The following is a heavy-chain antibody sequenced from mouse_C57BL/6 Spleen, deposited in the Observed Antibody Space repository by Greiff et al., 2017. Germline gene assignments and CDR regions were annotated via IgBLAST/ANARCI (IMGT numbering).Heavy chain of an antibody. CDR3: AREGHYYGSSYWFAY. V-gene: IGHV1-55*01. Sequence: QVQLQQPGAELVKPGASVKMSCKASGYTFTSYWITWVKQRPGQGLEWIGDIYPGSGSTNYNEKFKSKATLTVDTSSSTAYIQLSSLTSEASAVYCCAREGHYYGSSYWFAYWGQGTLVTVSA. CDR2: IYPGSGST. CDR1: GYTFTSYW. J-gene: IGHJ3*01. D-gene: IGHD1-1*01.